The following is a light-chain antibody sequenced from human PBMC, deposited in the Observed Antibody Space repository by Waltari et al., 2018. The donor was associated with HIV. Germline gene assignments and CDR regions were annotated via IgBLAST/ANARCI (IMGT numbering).Light chain of an antibody. V-gene: IGKV3-20*01. Sequence: ETVLTQSPGTLSLSPGERATLSCRASQSVSSNHLAWYQQKPGQAPRLLIYAASSRATGIPDRFSGSGSGTDFTLTISRLEPEDFAVYYCQQYGSSPPRTFGQGTKVEIK. CDR2: AAS. J-gene: IGKJ1*01. CDR3: QQYGSSPPRT. CDR1: QSVSSNH.